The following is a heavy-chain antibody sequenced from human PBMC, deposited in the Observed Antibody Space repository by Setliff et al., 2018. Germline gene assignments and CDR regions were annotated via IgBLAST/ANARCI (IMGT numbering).Heavy chain of an antibody. Sequence: GGSLRLSCAASGFTFGSYWMDWARQAPGKGLEWVANIKEDGSQRNYVDAVRGRFTVSRDNARNLLYLQMNSLGVDDTAVYYCSSYLVSWGQGALVTVSS. CDR1: GFTFGSYW. J-gene: IGHJ4*02. CDR2: IKEDGSQR. D-gene: IGHD2-21*01. V-gene: IGHV3-7*01. CDR3: SSYLVS.